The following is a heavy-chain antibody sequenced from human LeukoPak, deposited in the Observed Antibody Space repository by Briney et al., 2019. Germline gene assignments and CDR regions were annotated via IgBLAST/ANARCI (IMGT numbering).Heavy chain of an antibody. V-gene: IGHV3-23*01. Sequence: GGSLRLSCAASGFTVSSYGMTWVRQAPGKGLEWVSAFSATDGSAQYAESVKGRFTISRDNSKSSLYLQMNSLRDEDTAVYYCAKARIAAAGTGAFDVWAKGQWSPSLQ. CDR3: AKARIAAAGTGAFDV. J-gene: IGHJ3*01. D-gene: IGHD6-13*01. CDR2: FSATDGSA. CDR1: GFTVSSYG.